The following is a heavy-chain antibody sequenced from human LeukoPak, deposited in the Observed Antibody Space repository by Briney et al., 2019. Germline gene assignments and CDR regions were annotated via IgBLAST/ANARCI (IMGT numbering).Heavy chain of an antibody. CDR1: GFAFSDYW. CDR2: INTEGTTT. Sequence: PGGSLRLSCAASGFAFSDYWMHWVRQAPGKGLVWVSRINTEGTTTSYADSVEGRFTISRDNAKNTLYLQMNSLRSEDTAMYYCARSQAHSNFDHWGQGTLVTVSS. J-gene: IGHJ4*02. CDR3: ARSQAHSNFDH. V-gene: IGHV3-74*01.